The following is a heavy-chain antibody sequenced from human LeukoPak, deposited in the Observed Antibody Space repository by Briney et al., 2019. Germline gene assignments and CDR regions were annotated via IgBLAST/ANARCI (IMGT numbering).Heavy chain of an antibody. Sequence: TSETLSLTCTVSGGSISSYYWSWIRQPPAMGLEWIGYIYYSGSTNYNPSLKNRVTISVDTSKDQFSLRLTSVTAADTAMYYCARSFLGEWYFDLWGRGTLVTVSS. CDR3: ARSFLGEWYFDL. CDR1: GGSISSYY. J-gene: IGHJ2*01. V-gene: IGHV4-59*01. D-gene: IGHD1-26*01. CDR2: IYYSGST.